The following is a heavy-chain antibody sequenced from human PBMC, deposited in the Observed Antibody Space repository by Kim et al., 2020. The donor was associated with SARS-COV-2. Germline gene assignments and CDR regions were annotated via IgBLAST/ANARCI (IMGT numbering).Heavy chain of an antibody. CDR1: GYTFTSYA. CDR2: INAGNGNT. Sequence: ASVKVSCKASGYTFTSYAMHWVRQAPGQRLEWMGWINAGNGNTKYSQKFQGRVTITRDTSASTAYMELSSLRSEDTAVYYCARGGFYDILTGYYRSFDYWGQGTLVTVSS. J-gene: IGHJ4*02. D-gene: IGHD3-9*01. V-gene: IGHV1-3*01. CDR3: ARGGFYDILTGYYRSFDY.